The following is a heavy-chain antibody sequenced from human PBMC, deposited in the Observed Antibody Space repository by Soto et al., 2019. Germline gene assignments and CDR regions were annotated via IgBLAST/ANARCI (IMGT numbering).Heavy chain of an antibody. CDR2: IYSTVST. V-gene: IGHV4-4*07. CDR1: GGCIKNYC. Sequence: SETRSLTCTVSGGCIKNYCWSWIRQPAGKGLEWIGRIYSTVSTNYNASLKSRVTMSVDTSNNQFSLRLRSVTAADTAVYYCARDEYNASNDWSENWGKGNMVTIST. J-gene: IGHJ5*02. D-gene: IGHD3-22*01. CDR3: ARDEYNASNDWSEN.